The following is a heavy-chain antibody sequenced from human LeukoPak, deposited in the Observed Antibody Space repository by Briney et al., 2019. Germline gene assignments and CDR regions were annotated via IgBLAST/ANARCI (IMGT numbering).Heavy chain of an antibody. V-gene: IGHV3-15*01. CDR2: IKSKTDGGTT. D-gene: IGHD1-26*01. CDR3: TLQAVGATYF. Sequence: GGSLRLSCAASGFTFSNAWMSWVRQAPGKGLERVGRIKSKTDGGTTDYAAPVKGRFAISRDDSKNTLYLQMNSLKTEDTAVYYCTLQAVGATYFWGQGTLVTVSS. J-gene: IGHJ4*02. CDR1: GFTFSNAW.